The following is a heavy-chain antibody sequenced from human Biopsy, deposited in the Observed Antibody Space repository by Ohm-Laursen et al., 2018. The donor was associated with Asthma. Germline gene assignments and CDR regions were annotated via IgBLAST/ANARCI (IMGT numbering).Heavy chain of an antibody. CDR3: VRDGTDGASDI. D-gene: IGHD5-24*01. CDR1: GFSFSNFA. J-gene: IGHJ3*02. V-gene: IGHV3-30*01. CDR2: ISKDASTQ. Sequence: SLRLSCTAFGFSFSNFAIHWVRQAPGKGLEWVGVISKDASTQDYADSVKGRFTMARDNSKNTLDLQMNSLREEDTAVYYCVRDGTDGASDIWGQGTVVSVSS.